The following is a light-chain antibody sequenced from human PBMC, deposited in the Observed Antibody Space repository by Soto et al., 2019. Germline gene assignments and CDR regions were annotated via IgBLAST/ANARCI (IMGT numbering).Light chain of an antibody. CDR1: QSVSSN. J-gene: IGKJ1*01. Sequence: EIVMTQSPATLSVSPGERATLSCRASQSVSSNLAWYQQKPGQAPRLRIYGASTRATGIPARLSGSGSGTEFTLTISRLQSEDFAVYYCQQYNNWPSWTFGQGTKVEIK. V-gene: IGKV3-15*01. CDR3: QQYNNWPSWT. CDR2: GAS.